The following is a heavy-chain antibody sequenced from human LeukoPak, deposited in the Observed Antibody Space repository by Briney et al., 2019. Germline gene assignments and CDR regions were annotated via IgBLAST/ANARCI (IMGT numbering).Heavy chain of an antibody. J-gene: IGHJ4*02. D-gene: IGHD3-10*01. CDR1: GFTLSDYY. CDR3: ARAVGSFGSGNYYSDY. CDR2: VSSSSGDP. V-gene: IGHV3-11*05. Sequence: KPGASLRLSCAASGFTLSDYYMSWMRQAPGMRLEWVSYVSSSSGDPYYAGSVKGRVTISRDNAKNSLYLQMNSLRAEDTAVYYCARAVGSFGSGNYYSDYWGQGTLVTVSP.